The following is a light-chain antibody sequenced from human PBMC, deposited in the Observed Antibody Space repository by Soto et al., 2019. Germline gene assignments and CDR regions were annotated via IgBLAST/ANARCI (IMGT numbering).Light chain of an antibody. V-gene: IGLV2-14*01. CDR1: SSDVGAYDY. CDR3: SSFTTSKTWV. Sequence: QSALTQPASVSGSPGQSITISCTGTSSDVGAYDYVSWYQQHPGKAPKFMLYEVSNRPSGLSDRFSGSKSGNTASLTISGLQAEDGADYYCSSFTTSKTWVFGGGTKLTVL. J-gene: IGLJ3*02. CDR2: EVS.